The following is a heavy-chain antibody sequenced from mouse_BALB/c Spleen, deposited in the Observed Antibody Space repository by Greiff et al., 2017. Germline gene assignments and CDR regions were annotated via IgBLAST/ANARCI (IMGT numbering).Heavy chain of an antibody. V-gene: IGHV1-14*01. CDR2: INPYNDGT. CDR3: ARRGTTVVARDWFAY. D-gene: IGHD1-1*01. CDR1: GYTFTSYV. J-gene: IGHJ3*01. Sequence: VQLKQSGPELVKPGASVKMSCKASGYTFTSYVMHWVKQKPGQGLEWIGYINPYNDGTKYNEKFKGKATLTSDKSSSTAYMELSSLTSEDSAVYYCARRGTTVVARDWFAYWGQGTLVTVSA.